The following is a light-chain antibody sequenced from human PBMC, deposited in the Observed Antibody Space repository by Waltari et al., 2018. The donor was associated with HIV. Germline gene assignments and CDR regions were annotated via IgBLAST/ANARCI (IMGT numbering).Light chain of an antibody. J-gene: IGKJ3*01. CDR2: GTF. CDR1: QSVSSSY. V-gene: IGKV3-20*01. Sequence: EIVLTQSPGTLSLSPGERATLSCRASQSVSSSYLAWYQQKPGQAPRLLIYGTFSSATGIPDRFSGSGSGTDFTLTISRLEPEDFAVYYCQHYGTSRLTFGPGTKVDIK. CDR3: QHYGTSRLT.